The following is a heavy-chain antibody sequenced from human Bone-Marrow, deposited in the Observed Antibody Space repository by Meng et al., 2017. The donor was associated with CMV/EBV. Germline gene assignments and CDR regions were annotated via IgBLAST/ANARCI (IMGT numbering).Heavy chain of an antibody. CDR2: ISSSGTYI. D-gene: IGHD2-15*01. V-gene: IGHV3-21*01. Sequence: GGSLRLSCAASGFTFSSYSMNWVRQAPGKGLEWVSSISSSGTYIYYADSVKGRFTISRDNAQNSLYLQMNSLRAEDTAIYYCARDLGGAAGTIGYWGQGTLVTVSS. CDR3: ARDLGGAAGTIGY. CDR1: GFTFSSYS. J-gene: IGHJ4*02.